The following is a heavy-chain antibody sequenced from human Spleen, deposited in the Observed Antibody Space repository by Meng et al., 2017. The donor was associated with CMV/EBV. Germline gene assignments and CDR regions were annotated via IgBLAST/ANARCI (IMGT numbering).Heavy chain of an antibody. J-gene: IGHJ6*02. V-gene: IGHV3-30*02. Sequence: GESLKISCAASGFTFSSYWMSWVRQAPGKGLEWVAFIGNDGSNKYYADSLKGRFTISRDSSKNTLFLQMNCLKPEDTAVYYCAKGHFWSGYPPDYYYGMDVWGQGTTVTVSS. CDR2: IGNDGSNK. CDR1: GFTFSSYW. CDR3: AKGHFWSGYPPDYYYGMDV. D-gene: IGHD3-3*02.